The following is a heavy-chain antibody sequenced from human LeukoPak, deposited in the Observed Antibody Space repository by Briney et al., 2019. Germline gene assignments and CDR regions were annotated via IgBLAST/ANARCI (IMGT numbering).Heavy chain of an antibody. CDR1: GFTFRSYS. J-gene: IGHJ5*02. CDR3: AKMNYYDSSAYPYNWFDP. V-gene: IGHV3-23*01. Sequence: GGSLRLSCAASGFTFRSYSMHWVRQAPGKGLEWVSSISGSGGSTYYADSVKGRFTISRDNSKNTVYMQMNSLRAEDTAVYYCAKMNYYDSSAYPYNWFDPWGQGTLVTVSS. CDR2: ISGSGGST. D-gene: IGHD3-22*01.